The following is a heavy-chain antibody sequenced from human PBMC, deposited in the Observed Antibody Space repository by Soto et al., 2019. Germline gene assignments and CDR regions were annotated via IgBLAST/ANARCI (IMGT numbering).Heavy chain of an antibody. J-gene: IGHJ6*02. Sequence: QVQLVQSGAEVKKPGSSVKVSCKASGGTFSTYTVSWVRQAPGQGLEWMGGIIPIFRTANYAQKFQGRVTVTADESTSTAYMELCILTSEDTAVYYCARRYCISTSCHYYGMDVWGQGTTVTFSS. CDR3: ARRYCISTSCHYYGMDV. D-gene: IGHD2-2*01. CDR1: GGTFSTYT. V-gene: IGHV1-69*12. CDR2: IIPIFRTA.